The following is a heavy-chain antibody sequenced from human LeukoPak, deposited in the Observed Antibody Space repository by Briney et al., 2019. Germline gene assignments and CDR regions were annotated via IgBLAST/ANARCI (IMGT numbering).Heavy chain of an antibody. CDR1: GGSFSGYY. V-gene: IGHV4-34*01. Sequence: SETLSLTCAVYGGSFSGYYWSWIRQPPGKGLEWIGEINHSGSTNYNPSLKSRVTISVDTSKNQFSLKLSSVTAADTAAYYCARDAAYYYGSGSYRNGIDYWGQGALVIVSS. J-gene: IGHJ4*02. CDR3: ARDAAYYYGSGSYRNGIDY. CDR2: INHSGST. D-gene: IGHD3-10*01.